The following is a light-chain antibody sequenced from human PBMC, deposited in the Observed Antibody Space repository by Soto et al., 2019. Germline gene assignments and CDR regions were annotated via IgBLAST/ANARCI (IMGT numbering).Light chain of an antibody. Sequence: IQLTQSPSTLSASIGDRVTITCRASQSISSYLAWYQQKPGKAPKLLIYAASTLQSGVPSRFSGSGSGTDFTLTISCLQSADFATYYCQQYYSYPRTFGQGTKVDIK. V-gene: IGKV1-8*01. CDR2: AAS. J-gene: IGKJ1*01. CDR1: QSISSY. CDR3: QQYYSYPRT.